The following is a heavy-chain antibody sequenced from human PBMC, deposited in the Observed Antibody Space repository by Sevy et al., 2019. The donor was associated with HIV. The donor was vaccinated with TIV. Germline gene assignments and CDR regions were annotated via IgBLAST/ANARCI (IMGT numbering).Heavy chain of an antibody. Sequence: GGYLRLSCAASGFTFSSNTMNWVRQAPGKGLEWVSSISSRSSYIYYTDSVKGRFITSRDDAKNSLYLDMHSLRVEDTADYYCAKNPLWDDGSSPIDYWGQGTMVTVSS. CDR2: ISSRSSYI. CDR3: AKNPLWDDGSSPIDY. D-gene: IGHD1-1*01. V-gene: IGHV3-21*01. J-gene: IGHJ4*02. CDR1: GFTFSSNT.